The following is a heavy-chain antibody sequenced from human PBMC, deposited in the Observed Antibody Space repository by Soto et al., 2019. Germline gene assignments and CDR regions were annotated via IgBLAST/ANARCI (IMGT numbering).Heavy chain of an antibody. CDR1: GGTFSSYA. J-gene: IGHJ6*02. Sequence: SVKVSCKASGGTFSSYAISWVRQAPGQGLEWMGGIIPIFGTANYAQKFQGRVTITADESTSTAYMELSSLRSEDTAMYYCARDFNLITLGGFIVRGNYYYGMDVGGQGTTVTVSS. CDR3: ARDFNLITLGGFIVRGNYYYGMDV. CDR2: IIPIFGTA. V-gene: IGHV1-69*13. D-gene: IGHD3-16*02.